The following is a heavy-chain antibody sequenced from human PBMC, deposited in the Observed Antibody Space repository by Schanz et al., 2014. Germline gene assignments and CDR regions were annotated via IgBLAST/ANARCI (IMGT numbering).Heavy chain of an antibody. V-gene: IGHV3-30*14. J-gene: IGHJ4*02. Sequence: VQLVESGGGVVQPGRSLRLSCAASGFTMITYAMHWVRQPPGKGLEWVAVISYDGSNKYYADSVKGRFTISRDNSKNTLYLQMNSLRAGDTAVYYCARGRRGDCRRTSCTYYFDYWGQGTLVTVSS. CDR3: ARGRRGDCRRTSCTYYFDY. CDR1: GFTMITYA. CDR2: ISYDGSNK. D-gene: IGHD2-2*01.